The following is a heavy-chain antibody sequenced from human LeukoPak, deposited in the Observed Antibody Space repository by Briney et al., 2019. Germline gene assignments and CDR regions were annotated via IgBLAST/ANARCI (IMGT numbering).Heavy chain of an antibody. CDR1: GGTFSSYA. Sequence: GASVKVSCKASGGTFSSYAISWVRQAPGQGLEWMRRIIPILGIANYAQKFQGRVTITADKSTSTAYMELSSLRSEDTAVYYCARDLTGTPYYYYGMDVWGQGTTVTVSS. D-gene: IGHD1-7*01. V-gene: IGHV1-69*04. CDR2: IIPILGIA. J-gene: IGHJ6*02. CDR3: ARDLTGTPYYYYGMDV.